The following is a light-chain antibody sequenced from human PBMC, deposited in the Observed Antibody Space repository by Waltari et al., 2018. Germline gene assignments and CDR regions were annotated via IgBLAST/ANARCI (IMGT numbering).Light chain of an antibody. CDR1: GGHINYA. CDR3: QTWATGGV. V-gene: IGLV4-69*01. CDR2: LNGDGSH. Sequence: QFVVTQSPSASASLGASVRLTCTLSGGHINYAIAWHQQRPEKGLRFLIKLNGDGSHTKGDGIPDRFSASRSGSEYCLTISSLQSEDEADYYCQTWATGGVFGGGTKLTVL. J-gene: IGLJ3*02.